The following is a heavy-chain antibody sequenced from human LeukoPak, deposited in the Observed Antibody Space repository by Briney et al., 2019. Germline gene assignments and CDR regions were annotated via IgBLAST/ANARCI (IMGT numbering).Heavy chain of an antibody. CDR2: ISSSSSYI. D-gene: IGHD6-19*01. Sequence: GGSLRLSCAASGFTFSSYSMNWVRQAPGKGLEWVSSISSSSSYIYYADSVKGRFTISRDNAKNSLYLQMNSLRAEDTAVYYCARSIVKVAANYFDYWGQGTLVTVSS. J-gene: IGHJ4*02. CDR1: GFTFSSYS. CDR3: ARSIVKVAANYFDY. V-gene: IGHV3-21*01.